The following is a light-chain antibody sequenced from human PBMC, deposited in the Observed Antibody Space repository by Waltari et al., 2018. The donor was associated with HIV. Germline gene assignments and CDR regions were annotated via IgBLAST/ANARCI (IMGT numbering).Light chain of an antibody. J-gene: IGLJ2*01. V-gene: IGLV1-44*01. CDR2: SNN. Sequence: QSALTQPPSVSGTPGQRVTISCSGGSSNIGDNAVSWYQQFPGTAPKLLIYSNNQRPSGVPDRFSGSKSGTSASLAISGLQSEDEADYYCATLDDSLNGPVFGGGTKVTVL. CDR1: SSNIGDNA. CDR3: ATLDDSLNGPV.